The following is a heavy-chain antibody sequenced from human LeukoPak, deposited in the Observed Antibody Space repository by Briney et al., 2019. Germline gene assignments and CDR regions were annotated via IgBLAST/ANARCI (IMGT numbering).Heavy chain of an antibody. CDR2: INHSGRT. Sequence: SETLSLTCAVYGGSFSDYFWGWIRQPPGKGLEWIGEINHSGRTYYNPSLKSRVTISVDTSKNQFSLNLSSVTAADMAVYYCARDVVVVPAAIHCGMDVWGQGTTVTVSS. V-gene: IGHV4-34*01. D-gene: IGHD2-2*01. J-gene: IGHJ6*02. CDR1: GGSFSDYF. CDR3: ARDVVVVPAAIHCGMDV.